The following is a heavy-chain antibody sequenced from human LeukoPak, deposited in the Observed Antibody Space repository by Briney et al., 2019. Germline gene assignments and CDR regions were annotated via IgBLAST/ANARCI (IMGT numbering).Heavy chain of an antibody. Sequence: SQTLSLTCTVSGGSISSGSYYWSWIRQPAGKGLEWIGRIYPSGSTNYNPSLKSRVTISVDTSKNQFSLKLSSVTAADTAVYYCARDSSGYSYGLIDYWGQGTLVTVSS. J-gene: IGHJ4*02. CDR2: IYPSGST. D-gene: IGHD5-18*01. CDR1: GGSISSGSYY. V-gene: IGHV4-61*02. CDR3: ARDSSGYSYGLIDY.